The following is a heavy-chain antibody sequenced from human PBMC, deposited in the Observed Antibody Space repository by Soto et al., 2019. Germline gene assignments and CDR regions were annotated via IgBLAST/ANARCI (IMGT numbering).Heavy chain of an antibody. CDR2: ISWNSGTI. CDR1: GFSFDDYA. J-gene: IGHJ6*02. V-gene: IGHV3-9*03. D-gene: IGHD2-21*02. Sequence: EVQVVESGGGLVQPGRSLRLSCAASGFSFDDYAMHWVRQAPGKGLEWVSGISWNSGTIGYADSVKGRFTISRDNAKNSLYLQMNSLRAEDMALYYSAKSTGATANGLGVWGQGTTVTVS. CDR3: AKSTGATANGLGV.